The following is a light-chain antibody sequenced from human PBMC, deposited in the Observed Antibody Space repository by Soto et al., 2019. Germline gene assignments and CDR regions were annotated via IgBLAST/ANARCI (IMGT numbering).Light chain of an antibody. CDR1: QSVLYSSNNRNY. Sequence: DIVMTQSPDSLAVSLGERATINCKSSQSVLYSSNNRNYLAWYQQKPGQPPKLLIYWASTRESGVPDRFSGSGSGTDFTLTISSLQAEDGALYSCQQYYSIPLTFGGGTKVEIK. CDR2: WAS. V-gene: IGKV4-1*01. J-gene: IGKJ4*01. CDR3: QQYYSIPLT.